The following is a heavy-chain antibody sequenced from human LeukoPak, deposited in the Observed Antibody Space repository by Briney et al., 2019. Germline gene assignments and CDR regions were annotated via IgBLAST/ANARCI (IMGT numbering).Heavy chain of an antibody. CDR1: GYTFTSYD. V-gene: IGHV1-8*01. CDR3: ARVPFKAADGSRYKNWFDP. Sequence: GASVKVSCKASGYTFTSYDINWVRQATGQGLERMGWMNPNSGNTGYAQKFQGRVTMTRNTSISTAYMELSSLRSEDTAVYYCARVPFKAADGSRYKNWFDPWGQGTLVTVSS. CDR2: MNPNSGNT. J-gene: IGHJ5*02. D-gene: IGHD6-13*01.